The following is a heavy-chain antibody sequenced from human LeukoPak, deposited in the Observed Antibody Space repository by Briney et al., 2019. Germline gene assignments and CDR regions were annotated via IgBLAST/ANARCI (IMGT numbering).Heavy chain of an antibody. CDR3: AASYFDSSGYNLFDY. J-gene: IGHJ4*02. D-gene: IGHD3-22*01. Sequence: AAVNVSCKSSGYTFTSYGISWVGQAPGQGLEWMGWTSTYNGNTNYAQKLQGRVTITTDTSTSTAYMELKSLSSDATAVSYYAASYFDSSGYNLFDYWGQGTLVTVSS. V-gene: IGHV1-18*01. CDR1: GYTFTSYG. CDR2: TSTYNGNT.